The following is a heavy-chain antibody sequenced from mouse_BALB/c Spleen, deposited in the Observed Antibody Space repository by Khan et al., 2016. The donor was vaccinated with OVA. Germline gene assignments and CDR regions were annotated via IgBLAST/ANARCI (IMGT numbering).Heavy chain of an antibody. Sequence: VQLQQPGPELVKPGASVKISCQASGYSFTGYFMHWVMQSHGKSLEWIGRINPHFGETIYSPKFVDKATLTVDESSSTAHMELRSLTSEDSAVYYCARIYVSDFDYWGQGTTLTVSS. V-gene: IGHV1-20*01. CDR1: GYSFTGYF. J-gene: IGHJ2*01. CDR3: ARIYVSDFDY. CDR2: INPHFGET. D-gene: IGHD1-1*01.